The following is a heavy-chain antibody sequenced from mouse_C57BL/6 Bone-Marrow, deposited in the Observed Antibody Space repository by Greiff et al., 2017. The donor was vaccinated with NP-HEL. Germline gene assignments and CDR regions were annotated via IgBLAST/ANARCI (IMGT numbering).Heavy chain of an antibody. CDR1: GYTFTSYW. V-gene: IGHV1-50*01. CDR2: IDPSDSYT. J-gene: IGHJ2*01. Sequence: QVQLKQPGAELVKPGASVKLSCKASGYTFTSYWMQWVKQRPGQGLEWIGEIDPSDSYTNYNQKFKGKATLTVDTSSSTAYMQLSSLTSEDSAVYYCARRRRTSGPFDYWGQGTTLTVSS. CDR3: ARRRRTSGPFDY. D-gene: IGHD5-1*01.